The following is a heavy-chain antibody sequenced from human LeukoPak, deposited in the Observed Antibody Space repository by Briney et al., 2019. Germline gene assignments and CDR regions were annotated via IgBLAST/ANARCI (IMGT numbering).Heavy chain of an antibody. J-gene: IGHJ4*02. V-gene: IGHV3-7*04. CDR2: IKQDGSEK. CDR1: GFTLSSYW. CDR3: ARGDRGSYCSGGSCYAVNY. Sequence: GGSLRLSCAASGFTLSSYWMSWVRQAPGKGLEWVANIKQDGSEKYYVDSVKGRFTISRDNAKNSLYLQMNSLRAEDTAVYYCARGDRGSYCSGGSCYAVNYWGQGTLVTVSS. D-gene: IGHD2-15*01.